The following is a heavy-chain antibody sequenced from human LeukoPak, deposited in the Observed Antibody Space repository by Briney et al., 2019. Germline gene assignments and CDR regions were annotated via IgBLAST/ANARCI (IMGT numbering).Heavy chain of an antibody. V-gene: IGHV4-31*03. CDR3: ARIALEYCSGGSCYSGAFDI. CDR1: GGSISSDGYY. D-gene: IGHD2-15*01. J-gene: IGHJ3*02. Sequence: PSETLSLTCTVSGGSISSDGYYWSWIRQHPGKGLEWIGYIYYSGSTYYNPSLKSRVTISVDTSKNQFSLKLSSVTAADTAVYYCARIALEYCSGGSCYSGAFDIWGQGTMVTVSS. CDR2: IYYSGST.